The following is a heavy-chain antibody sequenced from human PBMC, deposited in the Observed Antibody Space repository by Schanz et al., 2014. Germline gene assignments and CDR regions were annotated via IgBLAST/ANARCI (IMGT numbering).Heavy chain of an antibody. CDR3: ARTASHDVWRGYIPHYAFDL. D-gene: IGHD3-3*01. CDR1: GYTFIDYY. V-gene: IGHV1-2*02. CDR2: IDPNGGAT. Sequence: QVQLVQSGADVKKPGASVKVSCKASGYTFIDYYMHWVRQAPGQGLEWVGWIDPNGGATKHGQMLQGRVPMTRAPSISTAYMELSGLTSDDTAVFYCARTASHDVWRGYIPHYAFDLWGQGTVVIVSS. J-gene: IGHJ3*01.